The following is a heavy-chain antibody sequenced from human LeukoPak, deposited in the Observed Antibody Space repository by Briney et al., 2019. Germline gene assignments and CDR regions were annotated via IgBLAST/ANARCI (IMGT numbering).Heavy chain of an antibody. D-gene: IGHD2-21*01. Sequence: SETLSLTCAVSGGSISSGGYSWSWIRQPAGKGLEWIGYIYHSGSTYYNPSLKSRVTISVDRSKNQFSLKLSSVTAADTAVYYCAAGAYCGGECPPDAFDIWGQGTMVTVSS. J-gene: IGHJ3*02. CDR3: AAGAYCGGECPPDAFDI. V-gene: IGHV4-30-2*01. CDR2: IYHSGST. CDR1: GGSISSGGYS.